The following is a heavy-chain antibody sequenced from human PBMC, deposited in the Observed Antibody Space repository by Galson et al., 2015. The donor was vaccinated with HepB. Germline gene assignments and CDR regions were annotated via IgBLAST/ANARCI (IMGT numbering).Heavy chain of an antibody. D-gene: IGHD2-15*01. V-gene: IGHV3-21*01. CDR1: GFTFNSCA. CDR3: ARDLVLVVAATPEYCYYGMDV. CDR2: ISSSSSYI. Sequence: SLRLSCADSGFTFNSCAMSWFRQAPGKGLEWVSSISSSSSYIYYADSVKGRFTISRDNAKNSLYLQMNILRAEHTAVYYCARDLVLVVAATPEYCYYGMDVWGQETTVTVSS. J-gene: IGHJ6*02.